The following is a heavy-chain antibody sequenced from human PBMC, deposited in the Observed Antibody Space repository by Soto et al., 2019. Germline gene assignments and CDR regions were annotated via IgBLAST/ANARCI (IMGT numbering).Heavy chain of an antibody. Sequence: GGSLSLSCAASGFTLSSYSMDWLRQAPGKGLEWVSYISSSSSTIYYADSVKGRFTISRDNAKNSLYLQMNSLRAEDTAVYYCARMTTVTSDAFDIWGQGTMVTVSS. CDR3: ARMTTVTSDAFDI. J-gene: IGHJ3*02. V-gene: IGHV3-48*01. CDR2: ISSSSSTI. CDR1: GFTLSSYS. D-gene: IGHD4-17*01.